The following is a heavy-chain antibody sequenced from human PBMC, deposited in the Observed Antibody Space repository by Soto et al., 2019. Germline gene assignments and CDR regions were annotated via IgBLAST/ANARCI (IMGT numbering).Heavy chain of an antibody. D-gene: IGHD3-10*01. V-gene: IGHV4-31*03. Sequence: SETLSLTCTVSGGSISSGGYYWSWIRQHPGKGLEWIGYIYYSGSTYYNPSLKSRVTISVDTSKNQFSLKLSSVTTADTAVYYCARGRDSSGGSSPVGPLFDYWGQGTLVTVSS. J-gene: IGHJ4*02. CDR1: GGSISSGGYY. CDR2: IYYSGST. CDR3: ARGRDSSGGSSPVGPLFDY.